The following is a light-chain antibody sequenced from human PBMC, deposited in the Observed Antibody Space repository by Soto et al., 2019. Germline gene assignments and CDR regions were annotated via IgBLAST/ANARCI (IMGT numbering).Light chain of an antibody. Sequence: EIVMTQSPATLSVSPGERATLSCRASQSVSSNLAWYQQKPGQAPRLLIYGASTRATGIPARFSGSGSGTKFTLTISSLQSEDFAVYYCQQYNNWWTFGQGTKGDIK. CDR2: GAS. V-gene: IGKV3-15*01. CDR1: QSVSSN. CDR3: QQYNNWWT. J-gene: IGKJ1*01.